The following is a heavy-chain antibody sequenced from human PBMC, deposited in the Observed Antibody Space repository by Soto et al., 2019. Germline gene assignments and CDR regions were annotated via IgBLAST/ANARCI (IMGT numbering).Heavy chain of an antibody. Sequence: ASVKVSCKASGYTFTSYAMHWVRQAPGQRLDWMGWISTYNGNTKYAERLQGRVTMTTDTTTSTAYMELRSLRSDDTALYYCARGPTDYYDNSGNYFLDYWGQGTLVTVSS. D-gene: IGHD3-22*01. J-gene: IGHJ4*02. CDR3: ARGPTDYYDNSGNYFLDY. V-gene: IGHV1-18*01. CDR2: ISTYNGNT. CDR1: GYTFTSYA.